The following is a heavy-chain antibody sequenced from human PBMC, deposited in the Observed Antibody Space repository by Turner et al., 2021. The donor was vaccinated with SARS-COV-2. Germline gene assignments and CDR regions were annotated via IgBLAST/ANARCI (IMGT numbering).Heavy chain of an antibody. J-gene: IGHJ4*02. CDR1: GGSISSSSYY. CDR2: VYYGGST. D-gene: IGHD3-22*01. Sequence: QLQLQESGPGLVKPSETLSLTCTVSGGSISSSSYYWGWIRQHPGKGLEWIGTVYYGGSTYYNPSLKSRVTISVDMSKTQFSLKLSYVTAADTAVYYCARLPYYYDSSGPIDYWGQGTLVTVSS. CDR3: ARLPYYYDSSGPIDY. V-gene: IGHV4-39*01.